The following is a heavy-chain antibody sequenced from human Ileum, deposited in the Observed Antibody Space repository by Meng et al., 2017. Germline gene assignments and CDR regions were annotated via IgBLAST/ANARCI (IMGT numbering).Heavy chain of an antibody. CDR3: ARSSTSPASYFFDY. CDR2: IYYSGST. Sequence: QGPLQASGPRLVRPSETLSLACTVSGGSGSSGSYYWSWIRQPPGKGLEWIGHIYYSGSTNYNPSLKSQVTISVDMSKNQFSLKLNSVTAADTAIYFCARSSTSPASYFFDYWGQGTLVTVSS. CDR1: GGSGSSGSYY. D-gene: IGHD6-6*01. J-gene: IGHJ4*02. V-gene: IGHV4-61*01.